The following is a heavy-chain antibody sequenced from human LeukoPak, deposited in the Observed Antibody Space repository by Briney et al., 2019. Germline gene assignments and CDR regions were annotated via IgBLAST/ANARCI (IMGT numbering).Heavy chain of an antibody. V-gene: IGHV4-38-2*02. CDR1: GYSISSGYY. J-gene: IGHJ5*02. D-gene: IGHD3-22*01. CDR2: NYHSGST. Sequence: SETLTLTCTVSGYSISSGYYWGWSRQPPGKGLERIGTNYHSGSTYYNPSLKSRVTISGDTSKNQFSLNLSSVTAADTAVYYCARRPSNYYDSNDFYWDNWFDPWGQGILVTVSS. CDR3: ARRPSNYYDSNDFYWDNWFDP.